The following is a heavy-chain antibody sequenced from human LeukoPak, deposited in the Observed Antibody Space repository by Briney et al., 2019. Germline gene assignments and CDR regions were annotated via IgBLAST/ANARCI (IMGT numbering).Heavy chain of an antibody. D-gene: IGHD6-19*01. Sequence: GGSLRLSCAASGFTFSSYSMNWVRQAPGKGLEWVSSISSSSSYIYYADSVKGRFTISRDNAKNSLYLQMNSLRAEDTAVYYCAKAPRYSSGWYGTDYFDYWGQGTLVTVSS. CDR1: GFTFSSYS. CDR2: ISSSSSYI. V-gene: IGHV3-21*01. CDR3: AKAPRYSSGWYGTDYFDY. J-gene: IGHJ4*02.